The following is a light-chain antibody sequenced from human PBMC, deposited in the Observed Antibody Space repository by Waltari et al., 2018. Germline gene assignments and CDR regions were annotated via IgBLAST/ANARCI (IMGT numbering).Light chain of an antibody. J-gene: IGKJ4*01. V-gene: IGKV1-33*01. CDR2: EAS. CDR1: QHINNQ. CDR3: QQYETLPLT. Sequence: DIQMTQSPSPKPASVGDRVTITCQASQHINNQLGWYQQKPGKAPTLLIYEASNLEPGVPSRFSGSGSGTDFTFTIRSLQPEDFATYYCQQYETLPLTFGGGTEVAI.